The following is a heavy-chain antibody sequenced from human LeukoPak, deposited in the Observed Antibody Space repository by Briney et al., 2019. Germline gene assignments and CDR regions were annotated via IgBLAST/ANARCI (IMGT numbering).Heavy chain of an antibody. CDR2: IYSGGST. V-gene: IGHV3-66*01. D-gene: IGHD2-15*01. CDR1: GFTVSSNY. CDR3: ARTRYCSGGSCFDY. J-gene: IGHJ4*02. Sequence: GGSLRLSCAASGFTVSSNYMSWVRQAPGEGLEWVSVIYSGGSTYYADSVKGRFTISRDNSKNTLYLQMNSLRAEDTAVYYCARTRYCSGGSCFDYWGQGTLVTVSS.